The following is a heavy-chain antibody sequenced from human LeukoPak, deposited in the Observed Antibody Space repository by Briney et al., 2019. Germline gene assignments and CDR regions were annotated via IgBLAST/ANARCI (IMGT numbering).Heavy chain of an antibody. Sequence: GGSLRLSCAASGFTFSSYAMSWVRQAPGKGLEWVSAISGSGGSTYYADSVKGRFTISRDNAKNSLYLQMNSLRAEDTAVYYCASYSSFSSSWSKDAFDIWGQGTMVTVSS. CDR3: ASYSSFSSSWSKDAFDI. CDR2: ISGSGGST. D-gene: IGHD6-13*01. J-gene: IGHJ3*02. V-gene: IGHV3-23*01. CDR1: GFTFSSYA.